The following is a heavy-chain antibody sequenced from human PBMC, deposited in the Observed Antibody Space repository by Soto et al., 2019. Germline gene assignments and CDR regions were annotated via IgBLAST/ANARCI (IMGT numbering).Heavy chain of an antibody. CDR2: ISYDGSNK. D-gene: IGHD3-10*01. V-gene: IGHV3-30*18. CDR3: AKGDYYGSGSYYNYNWFDP. Sequence: GGSLRLSCAASGFTSSSYGMHWVRQAPGKGLEWVAVISYDGSNKYYADSVKGRFTISRDNSKNTLYLQMNSLRAEDTAVYYCAKGDYYGSGSYYNYNWFDPWGQGTLVTVS. CDR1: GFTSSSYG. J-gene: IGHJ5*02.